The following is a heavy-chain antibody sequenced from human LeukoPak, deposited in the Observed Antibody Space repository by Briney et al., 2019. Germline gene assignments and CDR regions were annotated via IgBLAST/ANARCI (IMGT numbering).Heavy chain of an antibody. CDR1: GFTFSSYG. J-gene: IGHJ4*02. V-gene: IGHV3-33*01. Sequence: GGSLRLSCAASGFTFSSYGMHWVRQAPGKGLEWVAVIWYDGSNEYYADSVKGRFTISRDNSKNTLYLQMNSLRAEDTAVYYCAREYCTNGVCQGYFDYWGQGTLVTVSS. D-gene: IGHD2-8*01. CDR3: AREYCTNGVCQGYFDY. CDR2: IWYDGSNE.